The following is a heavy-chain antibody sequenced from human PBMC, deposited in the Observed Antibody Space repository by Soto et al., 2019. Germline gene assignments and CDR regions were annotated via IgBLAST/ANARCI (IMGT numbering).Heavy chain of an antibody. CDR3: ARDRRSSTSWEGCWFGP. J-gene: IGHJ5*02. CDR1: GASISSACYS. CDR2: ITYSGDT. V-gene: IGHV4-31*03. Sequence: SLSLASTVSGASISSACYSWSWVRQHPGKGLEWIGYITYSGDTDYNPSLRSRVSISIDTSRNQFSLKLSSVTAADTAVYYCARDRRSSTSWEGCWFGPCGQGTLVTVSS. D-gene: IGHD2-2*01.